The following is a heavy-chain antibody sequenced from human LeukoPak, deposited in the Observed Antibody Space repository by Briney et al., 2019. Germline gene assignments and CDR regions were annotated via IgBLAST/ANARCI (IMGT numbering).Heavy chain of an antibody. CDR2: IFPSGGEI. V-gene: IGHV3-23*01. CDR3: AKDSLRGSSWDFDY. Sequence: GGSLRLSCAASGFTFSTFAMIWVRQPPGKGLEWVSSIFPSGGEIHYADSVRGRFTISRDNSKSTLSLQMNSLRAEDTALYYCAKDSLRGSSWDFDYWGQGTLVTVSS. CDR1: GFTFSTFA. D-gene: IGHD6-13*01. J-gene: IGHJ4*02.